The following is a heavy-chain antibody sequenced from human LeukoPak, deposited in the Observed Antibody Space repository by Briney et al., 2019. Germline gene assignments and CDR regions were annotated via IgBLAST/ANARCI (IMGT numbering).Heavy chain of an antibody. V-gene: IGHV3-74*01. CDR3: ARGRPHGNDY. CDR1: GFTFSSYW. Sequence: GGSLRLSCAASGFTFSSYWMNCVRHAPGEGLVWVSRIASDGSSTTYADSVKGRFSISRDNAKNTLYLQMNSLRVEDTAVYYCARGRPHGNDYWGQGTLVTVSS. D-gene: IGHD4-23*01. J-gene: IGHJ4*02. CDR2: IASDGSST.